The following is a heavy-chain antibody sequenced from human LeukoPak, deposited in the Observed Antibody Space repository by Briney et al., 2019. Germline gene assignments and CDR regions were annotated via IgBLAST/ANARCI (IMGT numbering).Heavy chain of an antibody. CDR1: GFTFSSYA. D-gene: IGHD6-19*01. J-gene: IGHJ4*02. Sequence: GGSLRLSCAASGFTFSSYAMSWVRQAPGKGLEWVSAISGSGGSTYYADSVKGRFTISRDNSKNTLYLRMNSLRAEDTAVYYCAKGLGPSYSSGYWEYFDYWGQGTLVAVPS. V-gene: IGHV3-23*01. CDR3: AKGLGPSYSSGYWEYFDY. CDR2: ISGSGGST.